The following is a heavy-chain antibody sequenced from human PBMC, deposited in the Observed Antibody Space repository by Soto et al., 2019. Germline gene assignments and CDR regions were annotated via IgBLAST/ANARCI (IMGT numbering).Heavy chain of an antibody. J-gene: IGHJ3*02. V-gene: IGHV3-66*01. Sequence: EVQLVESGGGLVQPGGSLRLSCAASGFTVSSNYMSWVRQAPGKGLEWVSVIYSGGSTYYADSVKGRFTISRDNSKNTLYLQMNSPRAEDTAVYYCAREGCSGGSCWLIEKNDAFDIWGQGTMVTVSS. CDR3: AREGCSGGSCWLIEKNDAFDI. CDR2: IYSGGST. D-gene: IGHD2-15*01. CDR1: GFTVSSNY.